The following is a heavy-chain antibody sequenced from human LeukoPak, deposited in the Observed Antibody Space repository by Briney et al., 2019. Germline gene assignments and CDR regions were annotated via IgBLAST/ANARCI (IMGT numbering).Heavy chain of an antibody. CDR3: TRDRLVVAATYFDY. V-gene: IGHV3-49*04. CDR2: IRSKAYGGTT. CDR1: GFTFGDYA. Sequence: GGSLRLSCTASGFTFGDYAMSWVRQAPGKGLEWVGFIRSKAYGGTTEYAASVKGRFTISRGDSKSIAYLQMNSLKTEDTAVYYCTRDRLVVAATYFDYWGQGTLVTVSS. J-gene: IGHJ4*02. D-gene: IGHD2-15*01.